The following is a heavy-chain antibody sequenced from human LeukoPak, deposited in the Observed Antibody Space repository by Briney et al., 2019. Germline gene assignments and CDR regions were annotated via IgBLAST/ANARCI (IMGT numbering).Heavy chain of an antibody. J-gene: IGHJ4*02. CDR1: GGSFSGYY. V-gene: IGHV4-34*01. D-gene: IGHD5-12*01. CDR2: INHSGST. CDR3: ARETGYRGYETQPYYFDY. Sequence: PSETLSLTCAVYGGSFSGYYWSWIRQPPGTGLEWIGEINHSGSTNYTPPLKSRVTISVDTSKNQFSLKLSSVAAADTAVYYCARETGYRGYETQPYYFDYWGQGTLVTVSS.